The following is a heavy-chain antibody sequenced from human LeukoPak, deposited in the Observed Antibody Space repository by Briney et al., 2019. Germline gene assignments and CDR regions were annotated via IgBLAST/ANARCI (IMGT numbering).Heavy chain of an antibody. CDR2: IYYSGST. CDR1: GGSISSYY. Sequence: SETLSLTCTVSGGSISSYYWSWIRQPPGKGLEWIGYIYYSGSTNYNPSLKSRVTISVDTSKNQFSLKLSSVTAADTALYYCARSRGYSYAHDFWGQGTLVTVSS. CDR3: ARSRGYSYAHDF. J-gene: IGHJ4*02. D-gene: IGHD5-18*01. V-gene: IGHV4-59*08.